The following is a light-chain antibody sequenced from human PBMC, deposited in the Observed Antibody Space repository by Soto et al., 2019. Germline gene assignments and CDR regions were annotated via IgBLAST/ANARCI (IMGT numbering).Light chain of an antibody. J-gene: IGKJ4*01. CDR1: QSVSSY. CDR3: QQRSNWPFLT. CDR2: DAS. Sequence: EIVLTQSPATLSLSPGERATLSCRASQSVSSYLAWYQQKPGQAPRLLIYDASNRATGIPARFSGSGSGTDFTLTISSLEPEDFAVYYCQQRSNWPFLTFGGGTKWISN. V-gene: IGKV3-11*01.